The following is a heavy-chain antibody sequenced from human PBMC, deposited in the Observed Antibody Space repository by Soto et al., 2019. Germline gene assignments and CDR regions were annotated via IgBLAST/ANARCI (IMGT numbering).Heavy chain of an antibody. D-gene: IGHD2-21*02. CDR2: IYYSGST. Sequence: PSETLSLTCTVSGDSVSSGSYYWSWIRQPPGKGLEWIGYIYYSGSTYYNPSLKSRVTISVDTSKNQFSLKLSSVTAADTAVYYCARDLWGYCGADCYPLDVWGQGTTVTVSS. V-gene: IGHV4-61*01. CDR1: GDSVSSGSYY. CDR3: ARDLWGYCGADCYPLDV. J-gene: IGHJ6*02.